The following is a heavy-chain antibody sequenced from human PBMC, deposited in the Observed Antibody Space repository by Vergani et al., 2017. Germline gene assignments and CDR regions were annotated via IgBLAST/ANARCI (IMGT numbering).Heavy chain of an antibody. CDR2: ISGSGGST. J-gene: IGHJ4*02. CDR3: AKDSWAGRVFSTTGEELDY. CDR1: GFTFSSYA. Sequence: EVQLLESGGGLVQPGGSLRLSCAASGFTFSSYAMSWVRQAPGKGLEWVSAISGSGGSTYYADSVKGRFTISRDNSKNTLYLQMNSLRAEDTAVYYCAKDSWAGRVFSTTGEELDYWGQGTLVTVSA. V-gene: IGHV3-23*01. D-gene: IGHD3-22*01.